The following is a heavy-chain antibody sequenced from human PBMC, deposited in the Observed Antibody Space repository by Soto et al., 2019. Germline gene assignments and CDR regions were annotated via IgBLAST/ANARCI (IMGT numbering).Heavy chain of an antibody. Sequence: QVQLVQSGAEVKKPGASLTVSCKASGYTFTSHALHWVRQAPGQGLEWMGWINTGNGNTKYSQRFQGRVTIIRDTSATTVYMDLRSLKSEDTAVYYCARGSSDWFPYFDFWGQGTLVTVS. D-gene: IGHD3-9*01. J-gene: IGHJ4*02. CDR1: GYTFTSHA. CDR3: ARGSSDWFPYFDF. V-gene: IGHV1-3*04. CDR2: INTGNGNT.